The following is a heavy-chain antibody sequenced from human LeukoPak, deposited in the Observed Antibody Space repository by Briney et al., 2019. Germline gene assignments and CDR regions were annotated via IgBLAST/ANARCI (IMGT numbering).Heavy chain of an antibody. V-gene: IGHV4-39*01. CDR3: ARQQTYYYYGMDV. Sequence: KPSETLSLTCTVSGGSISSSYHWGWIRQPPGKGLEWIGSIYYSGSTYYNPSLKSRVTISVDTSKKKFSLKLTSVTAADTAVYYCARQQTYYYYGMDVWGQGTTVTVSS. CDR1: GGSISSSYH. J-gene: IGHJ6*02. CDR2: IYYSGST.